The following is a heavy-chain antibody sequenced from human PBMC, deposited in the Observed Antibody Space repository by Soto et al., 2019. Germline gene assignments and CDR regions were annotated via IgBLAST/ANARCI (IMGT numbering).Heavy chain of an antibody. CDR1: GGRFSRDS. CDR3: ASSYYDFWSGPSSYFDY. Sequence: SVEVSCDASGGRFSRDSICWLRQAQVQGLEWMGGIIPIFGTANYAQKFQGRVTITADKSTSTAYMELSSLRSEDTAVYYCASSYYDFWSGPSSYFDYWGQGTPVPVFS. D-gene: IGHD3-3*01. J-gene: IGHJ4*02. CDR2: IIPIFGTA. V-gene: IGHV1-69*06.